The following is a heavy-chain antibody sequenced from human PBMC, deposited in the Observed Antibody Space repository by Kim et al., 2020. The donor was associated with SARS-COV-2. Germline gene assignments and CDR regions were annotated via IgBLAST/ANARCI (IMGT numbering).Heavy chain of an antibody. CDR2: MNPNSGNT. V-gene: IGHV1-8*01. D-gene: IGHD2-2*01. J-gene: IGHJ5*02. CDR1: GYTFTSYD. CDR3: AREKCSSNSCYDYDP. Sequence: ASVKVSCKASGYTFTSYDINWVRQDTGQGLEWMGWMNPNSGNTGYAQKFQGRVTMTSNTSISTAYMELSSLRSEDTAVYYCAREKCSSNSCYDYDPWGQGTLVTVSS.